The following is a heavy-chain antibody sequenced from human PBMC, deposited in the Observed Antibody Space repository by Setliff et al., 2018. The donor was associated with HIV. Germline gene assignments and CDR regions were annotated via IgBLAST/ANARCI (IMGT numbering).Heavy chain of an antibody. Sequence: SETLSLTCTVSGGSISSYYWSWIRQPPGKGLEWIGYIYYSGSTNYNPSLKSRITISVDTSKNQFSLKLSSVTAADTAVYYCARAPTGVTNAFDIWGQGTMVTVSS. V-gene: IGHV4-59*01. CDR3: ARAPTGVTNAFDI. CDR1: GGSISSYY. D-gene: IGHD2-8*02. J-gene: IGHJ3*02. CDR2: IYYSGST.